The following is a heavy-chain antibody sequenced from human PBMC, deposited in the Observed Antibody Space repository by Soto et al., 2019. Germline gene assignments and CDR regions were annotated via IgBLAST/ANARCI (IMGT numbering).Heavy chain of an antibody. V-gene: IGHV4-34*01. J-gene: IGHJ3*02. CDR1: GGTFSGYY. CDR2: INHSGST. CDR3: ARDSNYDISTGYDAFDI. D-gene: IGHD3-9*01. Sequence: PSQTLSLTCAVYGGTFSGYYWSWIRQPPGKGLEWIGEINHSGSTNYNPSLKSRVTISVDTSKNQFSLKLSSVTAADTALYYCARDSNYDISTGYDAFDIWGQGTMVTVS.